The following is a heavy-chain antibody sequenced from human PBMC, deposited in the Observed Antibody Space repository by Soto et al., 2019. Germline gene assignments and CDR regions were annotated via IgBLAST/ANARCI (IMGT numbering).Heavy chain of an antibody. CDR2: ISAYNGNT. Sequence: QVQLVQSGAEVKKPGASVKVSCKASGYTFTSYGISWVRQAPGQGLEWMGWISAYNGNTNYAQKLQGRVTMTTDTSTSTGYMELRSLRSDDTAVYYCARVPNRRYCSGGSCQFDYWGQGTLVTVSS. J-gene: IGHJ4*02. D-gene: IGHD2-15*01. V-gene: IGHV1-18*01. CDR3: ARVPNRRYCSGGSCQFDY. CDR1: GYTFTSYG.